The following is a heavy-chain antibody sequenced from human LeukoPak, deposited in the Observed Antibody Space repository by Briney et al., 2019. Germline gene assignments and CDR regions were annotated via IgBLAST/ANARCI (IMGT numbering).Heavy chain of an antibody. V-gene: IGHV3-30*02. CDR1: GFTFNNYG. Sequence: GGSLRLSCAASGFTFNNYGMHWVRQAPGKGLEWVAFIRYDGSNEYYADSVRGRFTIYRDNSKDTLYLQMNSLRAEDTAVYYCAKEWELVTYYFYYYMDVWGKGTTVTVSS. CDR3: AKEWELVTYYFYYYMDV. D-gene: IGHD1-26*01. CDR2: IRYDGSNE. J-gene: IGHJ6*03.